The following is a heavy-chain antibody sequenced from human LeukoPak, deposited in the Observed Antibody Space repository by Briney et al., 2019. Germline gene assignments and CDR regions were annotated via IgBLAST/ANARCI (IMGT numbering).Heavy chain of an antibody. D-gene: IGHD1-26*01. V-gene: IGHV3-7*03. CDR3: VKSRRVGANQRGLFDY. CDR1: GFTFSSYW. CDR2: IKQDGSEK. Sequence: TGGSLRLSCAASGFTFSSYWMSWVRQAPGKGLEWVANIKQDGSEKYYVDSVKGRFTISRDNSKNTVYLQMNSLRADDTAVYYCVKSRRVGANQRGLFDYWGQGTLVTV. J-gene: IGHJ4*02.